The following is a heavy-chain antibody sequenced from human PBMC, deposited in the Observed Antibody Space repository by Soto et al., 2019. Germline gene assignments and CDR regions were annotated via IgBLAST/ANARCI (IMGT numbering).Heavy chain of an antibody. Sequence: GASVKVSCKASGGTFSSYAISWVRQAPGQGLEWMGGIIPIFGTTHYAQKFQGRVTITADGSTSTAYMELSSLRSEGTAVYYCARGFSRLGDSTGYYYYYWGQGTLVTVSS. CDR1: GGTFSSYA. CDR3: ARGFSRLGDSTGYYYYY. V-gene: IGHV1-69*13. CDR2: IIPIFGTT. D-gene: IGHD3-22*01. J-gene: IGHJ4*02.